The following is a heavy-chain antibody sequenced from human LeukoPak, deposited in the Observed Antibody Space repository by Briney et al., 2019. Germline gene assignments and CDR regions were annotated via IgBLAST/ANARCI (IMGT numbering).Heavy chain of an antibody. V-gene: IGHV4-34*01. Sequence: PSGTLSLTCAVYGGSFSGYYWSWIRQPPGKGLEWIGEMNHSGSTNYNPSLKSRVTISVDTSKNQFSLKLSSVTAADTAVYYCARERLRFLNRLYNWFDPWGQGTLVTVSS. CDR3: ARERLRFLNRLYNWFDP. D-gene: IGHD3-3*01. CDR1: GGSFSGYY. J-gene: IGHJ5*02. CDR2: MNHSGST.